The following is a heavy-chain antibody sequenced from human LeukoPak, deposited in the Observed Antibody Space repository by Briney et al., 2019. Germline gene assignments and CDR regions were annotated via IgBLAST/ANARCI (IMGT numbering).Heavy chain of an antibody. CDR3: ARDHNCYDSGRGVDP. CDR2: ISSSSSYI. J-gene: IGHJ5*02. CDR1: AFTFTTYS. D-gene: IGHD3-10*01. Sequence: RGSLRLSCGASAFTFTTYSMDCVRQAQGEGLEWASSISSSSSYIHYAESVKGRVTISRDNANNSVYLQMNSLRADDTAVYFCARDHNCYDSGRGVDPWGQGTLVTVSS. V-gene: IGHV3-21*01.